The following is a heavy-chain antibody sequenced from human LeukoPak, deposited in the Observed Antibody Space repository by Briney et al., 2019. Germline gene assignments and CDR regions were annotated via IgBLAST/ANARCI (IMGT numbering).Heavy chain of an antibody. D-gene: IGHD4-17*01. CDR3: ATPPTVTRNY. CDR1: GFTFSSYG. CDR2: IRYDGSNK. V-gene: IGHV3-30*02. Sequence: GGSLRLSCAASGFTFSSYGMHWVRQAPGKGLEWVAFIRYDGSNKYYADSVKGRFTISRDNSKNTLYLQMDSLRAEDTAVYYCATPPTVTRNYWGQGTLVTVSS. J-gene: IGHJ4*02.